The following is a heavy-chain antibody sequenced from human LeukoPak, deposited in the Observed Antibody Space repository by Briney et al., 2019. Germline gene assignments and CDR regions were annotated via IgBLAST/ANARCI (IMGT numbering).Heavy chain of an antibody. CDR2: ISSSSSTI. D-gene: IGHD3-16*01. Sequence: GGSLRLSCAASGFTFSSYSMNWVRQAPGKGLEWVSYISSSSSTIYYADSVKGRFTISRDNAKNSLYLQMNSLRADDTAVFYCGRVWGRALLAPAAYIDYWGQGTLVTVSS. CDR1: GFTFSSYS. V-gene: IGHV3-48*04. J-gene: IGHJ4*02. CDR3: GRVWGRALLAPAAYIDY.